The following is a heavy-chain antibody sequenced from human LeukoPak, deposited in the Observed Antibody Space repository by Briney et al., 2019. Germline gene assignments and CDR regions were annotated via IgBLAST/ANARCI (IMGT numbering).Heavy chain of an antibody. V-gene: IGHV3-64*01. CDR1: GFTFSSYA. CDR2: ISSNGGST. Sequence: PGGSLRLSCAASGFTFSSYAMHWVRQAPGKGLEYVSAISSNGGSTYYANSVKGRFTISRDNPKNTLYLQMGSLRAEDMAVYYCARRAVVPAARLYYFDYWGQGTLVTVSS. CDR3: ARRAVVPAARLYYFDY. D-gene: IGHD2-2*01. J-gene: IGHJ4*02.